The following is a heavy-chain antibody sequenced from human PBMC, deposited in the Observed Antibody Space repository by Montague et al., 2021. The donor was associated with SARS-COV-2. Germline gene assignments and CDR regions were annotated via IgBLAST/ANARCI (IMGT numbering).Heavy chain of an antibody. Sequence: SETLSLTCSVSGGSFSDYYWNWIRQPPGKGLEWIGETTNRASANYNPSLKSRVTISVDTSKNQLSLKLNSVTAADTGVYYCARGRVTVRGVRIKLPAAGPFDLWGQGTMVTVSS. J-gene: IGHJ3*01. CDR1: GGSFSDYY. V-gene: IGHV4-34*01. CDR2: TTNRASA. D-gene: IGHD3-10*01. CDR3: ARGRVTVRGVRIKLPAAGPFDL.